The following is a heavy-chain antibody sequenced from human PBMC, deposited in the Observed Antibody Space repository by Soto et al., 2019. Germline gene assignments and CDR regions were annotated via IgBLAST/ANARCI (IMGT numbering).Heavy chain of an antibody. Sequence: PSETLSLTCTVSGGSISSYYWSWIRQPPGKGLEWIGYIYYSGSTNYNPSLKSRVTISVDTSKNQFSLKLSSVTAADTAVYYCARVGPWVPYYYDSSPYTFENWFDPRGQGTLVTVSS. CDR2: IYYSGST. CDR3: ARVGPWVPYYYDSSPYTFENWFDP. CDR1: GGSISSYY. V-gene: IGHV4-59*08. J-gene: IGHJ5*02. D-gene: IGHD3-22*01.